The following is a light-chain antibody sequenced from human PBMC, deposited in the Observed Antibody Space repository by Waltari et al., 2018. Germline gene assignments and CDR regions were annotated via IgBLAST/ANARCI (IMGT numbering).Light chain of an antibody. CDR1: QSISSY. CDR3: QQSYSTLWT. Sequence: DIQMTQSPSSLSASVGDRVTITCRASQSISSYLNWYQQKPGKAPKLLIYAASSLQSGVPSRFSGSGSGIDFTLTISSLQPEDFATYYCQQSYSTLWTVGQGTKVEIK. J-gene: IGKJ1*01. CDR2: AAS. V-gene: IGKV1-39*01.